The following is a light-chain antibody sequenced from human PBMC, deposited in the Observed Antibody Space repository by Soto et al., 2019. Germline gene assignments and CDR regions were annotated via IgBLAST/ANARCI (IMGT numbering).Light chain of an antibody. CDR2: GAS. V-gene: IGKV3-20*01. J-gene: IGKJ4*01. CDR3: QQYGSSVLT. CDR1: QSVSSTS. Sequence: EIVLTQSPGTLSLSPGERATLSCRASQSVSSTSLAWYQQKPGQAPRLLIYGASGRATGIPDRFSGSGSGTDFTLTISRLEPEDFAVYYCQQYGSSVLTFGGGTKVEIK.